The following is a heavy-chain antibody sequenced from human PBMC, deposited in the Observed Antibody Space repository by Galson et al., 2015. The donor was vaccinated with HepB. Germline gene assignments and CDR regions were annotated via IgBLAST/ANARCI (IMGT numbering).Heavy chain of an antibody. J-gene: IGHJ6*02. V-gene: IGHV3-48*01. CDR2: ISSSSITM. CDR1: GFIFSSYN. CDR3: ARVPYYYGMDV. Sequence: SLRLSCAAYGFIFSSYNMNWVRQAPGKGLEGVSSISSSSITMYYADSVKGRFTISRDNAKNSLYLQMNSLRAEDTAVYYCARVPYYYGMDVWGQGTTVTVSS.